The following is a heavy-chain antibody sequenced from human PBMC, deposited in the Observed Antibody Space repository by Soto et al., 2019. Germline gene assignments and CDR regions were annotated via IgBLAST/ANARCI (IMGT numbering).Heavy chain of an antibody. CDR1: GFTFSSYS. Sequence: PXGSLRLACAASGFTFSSYSMSGVRQAPGKGLEWVSVISVSGGSTYYADSVKGRFTISRDNSKNTLYLQMNSLRAEDTAIYYCAKGGSSVFDDWGQGTLVTVSS. J-gene: IGHJ4*02. CDR3: AKGGSSVFDD. D-gene: IGHD1-26*01. V-gene: IGHV3-23*01. CDR2: ISVSGGST.